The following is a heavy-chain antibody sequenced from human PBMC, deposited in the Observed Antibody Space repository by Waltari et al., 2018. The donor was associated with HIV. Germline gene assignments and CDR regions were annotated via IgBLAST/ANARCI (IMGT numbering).Heavy chain of an antibody. V-gene: IGHV4-38-2*01. Sequence: QVQLQESGPGLVKPSETLSLTCSVSGYSIESGYYWGWLRQPPGKALEWIGGSLHSGNTYYNPSLKSLLTISLDTSKNQVSLKLSSVTAADTAVYYCASGSRRGHSHGIDYWGQGTLVTVSS. D-gene: IGHD5-18*01. J-gene: IGHJ4*02. CDR3: ASGSRRGHSHGIDY. CDR2: SLHSGNT. CDR1: GYSIESGYY.